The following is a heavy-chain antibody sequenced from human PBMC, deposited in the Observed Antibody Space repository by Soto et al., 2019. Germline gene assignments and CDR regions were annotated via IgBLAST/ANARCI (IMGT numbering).Heavy chain of an antibody. J-gene: IGHJ4*02. CDR1: GFTFSSYG. CDR3: AKDQRDYGDYVPLDY. Sequence: GGSLRLSCAASGFTFSSYGMHWVRQAPGKGLEWVAVISYDGSNKYYADSVKGRFTISRDNSKNTLYLQMNSLRAEDTAVYYCAKDQRDYGDYVPLDYWGPGTLVTVSS. D-gene: IGHD4-17*01. V-gene: IGHV3-30*18. CDR2: ISYDGSNK.